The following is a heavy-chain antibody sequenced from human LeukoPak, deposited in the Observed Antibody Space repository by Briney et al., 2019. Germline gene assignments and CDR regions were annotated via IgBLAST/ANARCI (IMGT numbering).Heavy chain of an antibody. V-gene: IGHV4-59*08. Sequence: SETLSLTCTVSGGSISSYYWSWIRQPPGKGLEWIGYVYYSGSTYYNPSLKSRVTISVDTSKNQFSLKLNSVTATDTAVYYCARHYGPWGQGTLVTVSS. CDR1: GGSISSYY. D-gene: IGHD3-10*01. CDR2: VYYSGST. CDR3: ARHYGP. J-gene: IGHJ4*02.